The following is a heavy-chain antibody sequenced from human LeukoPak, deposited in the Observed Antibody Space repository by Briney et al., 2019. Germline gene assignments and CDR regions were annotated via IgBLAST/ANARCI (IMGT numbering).Heavy chain of an antibody. CDR3: ARDSGLRGGNAFDI. D-gene: IGHD5-12*01. CDR2: IKTDGSQI. Sequence: GGSLRLSCVASGFTFSSYWMTWVRQAPGKGLEWVANIKTDGSQIYYVDSVKGRFTITRDNAKNSLYLQMNSLRAEDTAVYYCARDSGLRGGNAFDIWGQGTMVTVSS. CDR1: GFTFSSYW. J-gene: IGHJ3*02. V-gene: IGHV3-7*01.